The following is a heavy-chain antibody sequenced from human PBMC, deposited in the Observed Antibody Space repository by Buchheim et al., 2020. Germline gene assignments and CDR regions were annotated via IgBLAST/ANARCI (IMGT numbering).Heavy chain of an antibody. CDR1: GFTFSSYA. V-gene: IGHV3-23*01. CDR3: AKEPKSGYTSGWYFQH. J-gene: IGHJ1*01. Sequence: EVQLLESGGGLVQPGGSLRLSCAASGFTFSSYAMSWVRQAPGKGLEWVSGISGSGGSTNYADSVKGRFTISRDNSKDTVFLQMNSLRVEDTAVYYCAKEPKSGYTSGWYFQHWGQGTL. CDR2: ISGSGGST. D-gene: IGHD6-19*01.